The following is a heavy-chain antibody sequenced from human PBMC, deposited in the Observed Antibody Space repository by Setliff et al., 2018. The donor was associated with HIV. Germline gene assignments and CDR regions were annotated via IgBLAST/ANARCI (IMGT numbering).Heavy chain of an antibody. CDR3: ARPQGSATYYYYYYMDV. Sequence: PSETLSLTCSVSGGSISSGGYYWSWIRQHPGKGLEWIGYIYYSGSTYYNPSLKSRVTISVDTSKNQFSLKLSSVTAADTAVYYCARPQGSATYYYYYYMDVWGKGTTVTVSS. D-gene: IGHD6-13*01. V-gene: IGHV4-31*03. CDR1: GGSISSGGYY. CDR2: IYYSGST. J-gene: IGHJ6*03.